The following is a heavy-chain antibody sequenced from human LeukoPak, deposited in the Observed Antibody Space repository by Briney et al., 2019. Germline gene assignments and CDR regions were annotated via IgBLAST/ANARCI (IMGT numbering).Heavy chain of an antibody. CDR3: ARGSRGDFDY. CDR1: GGSISSGGYY. CDR2: MYYSGST. Sequence: SQTLSLTCTVSGGSISSGGYYWSCIRQHPGKGREWIGYMYYSGSTYYNPSLKSLVTISVDTSKNQFSLKLSSVTAADTAVYYCARGSRGDFDYWGQGTLVTVSS. D-gene: IGHD3-16*01. J-gene: IGHJ4*02. V-gene: IGHV4-31*01.